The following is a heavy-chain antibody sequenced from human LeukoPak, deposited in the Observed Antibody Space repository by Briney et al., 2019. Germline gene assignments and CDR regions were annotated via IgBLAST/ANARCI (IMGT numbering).Heavy chain of an antibody. CDR3: ARGDYYGSGSYLGYYYYYYGMDV. CDR1: GFTFSSYG. V-gene: IGHV3-33*01. CDR2: IWYDGSNK. J-gene: IGHJ6*02. Sequence: GALRLSCAASGFTFSSYGMHWGRQAPGKGLEWVAVIWYDGSNKYYADSVKGRFTISRDNSKNTLYLQMNSLRAEDTAVYYCARGDYYGSGSYLGYYYYYYGMDVWGQGTTVTVSS. D-gene: IGHD3-10*01.